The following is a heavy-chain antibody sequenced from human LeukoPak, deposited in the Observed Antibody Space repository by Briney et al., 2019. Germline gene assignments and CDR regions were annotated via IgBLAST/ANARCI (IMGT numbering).Heavy chain of an antibody. Sequence: GGSLRLSWAASGFTFSSYAMHWVRQAPGKGLEGVAVISYDGSNKYYADSVKGRFTISRDNSKNTLYLQMNSLRAEDTAVYYCARGRGLGQLVLFDYWGQGTLVTVSS. CDR1: GFTFSSYA. V-gene: IGHV3-30*01. D-gene: IGHD6-6*01. J-gene: IGHJ4*02. CDR2: ISYDGSNK. CDR3: ARGRGLGQLVLFDY.